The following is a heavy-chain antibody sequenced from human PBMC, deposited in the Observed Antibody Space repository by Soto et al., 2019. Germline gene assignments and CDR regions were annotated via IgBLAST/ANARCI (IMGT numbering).Heavy chain of an antibody. V-gene: IGHV3-23*01. J-gene: IGHJ4*02. CDR1: GFTFSSYA. D-gene: IGHD4-17*01. CDR2: ISGSGGST. CDR3: AKSPFWMTTVTYFDY. Sequence: EVQLLESGGGLVQPGGSLRLSCAASGFTFSSYAMSWVRQAPGKGLEWVSAISGSGGSTYYADSVKGRFTISRDNSKNTLYLQMNSQRAEDTAVYYCAKSPFWMTTVTYFDYWGQGTLVTVSS.